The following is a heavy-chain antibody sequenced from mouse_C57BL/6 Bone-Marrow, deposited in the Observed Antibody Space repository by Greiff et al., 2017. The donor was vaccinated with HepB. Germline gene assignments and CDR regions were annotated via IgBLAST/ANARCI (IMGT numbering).Heavy chain of an antibody. J-gene: IGHJ1*03. CDR3: AKGAYYYGSSFYWYFDV. Sequence: QVQLQQPGAELVRPGSSVKLSCKASGYTFTSYWMHWVKQRPIQGLEWIGNIDPSDSETHYNQKFKDKATLTVDKSSSTAYMQLSSLTSEDSAVYYCAKGAYYYGSSFYWYFDVWGTGTTVTVSS. D-gene: IGHD1-1*01. CDR2: IDPSDSET. CDR1: GYTFTSYW. V-gene: IGHV1-52*01.